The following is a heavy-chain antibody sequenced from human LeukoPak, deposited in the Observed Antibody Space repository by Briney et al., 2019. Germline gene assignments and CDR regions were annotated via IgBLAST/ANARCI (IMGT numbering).Heavy chain of an antibody. Sequence: YPGGSLRLSCAASGFTFSSYWMHWVRQAPGKGRVWVSRINSDGSSTSYADSVKGRFTISRDNAKNTLYLQMNSLRAEDTAVYYCARVGVIVRSFDYWGQGTLVTVSS. J-gene: IGHJ4*02. V-gene: IGHV3-74*01. CDR3: ARVGVIVRSFDY. D-gene: IGHD3-16*02. CDR2: INSDGSST. CDR1: GFTFSSYW.